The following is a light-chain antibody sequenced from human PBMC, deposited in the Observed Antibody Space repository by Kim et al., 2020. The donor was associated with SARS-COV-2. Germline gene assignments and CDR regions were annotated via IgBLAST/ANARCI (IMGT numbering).Light chain of an antibody. CDR2: GNN. Sequence: SSELTQDPSVSVALGQTVTITCQGDSLRNYYATWYQQRPGQAPALVIYGNNNRPSGIPDRFSGSSSGNTASLTITGAQAEDEAYYYCNSRDSTDKLVFGGGSKLTVL. CDR3: NSRDSTDKLV. CDR1: SLRNYY. V-gene: IGLV3-19*01. J-gene: IGLJ2*01.